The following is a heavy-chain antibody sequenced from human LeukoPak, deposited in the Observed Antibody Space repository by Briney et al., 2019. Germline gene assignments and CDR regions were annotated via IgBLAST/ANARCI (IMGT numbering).Heavy chain of an antibody. Sequence: SETLSLTCTVSGGSISSYYWSWIRQPPGKGLEWIGYIYYSGSTNYNPSLNSRVTISVDTSKNQFSLKLSSVTAADTAVYYCARDSSGGYGGGYFDLWGRGTLVTVS. CDR3: ARDSSGGYGGGYFDL. CDR2: IYYSGST. V-gene: IGHV4-59*01. J-gene: IGHJ2*01. CDR1: GGSISSYY. D-gene: IGHD3-16*01.